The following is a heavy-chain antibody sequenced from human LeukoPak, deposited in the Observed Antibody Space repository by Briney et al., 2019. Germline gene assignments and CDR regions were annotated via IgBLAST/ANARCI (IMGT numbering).Heavy chain of an antibody. CDR3: ARVLYSSSWTDY. CDR2: IWYDGSNK. J-gene: IGHJ4*02. V-gene: IGHV3-33*01. CDR1: GFTFSSYG. D-gene: IGHD6-13*01. Sequence: GGSLRLSCAASGFTFSSYGMHWVRQAPGKGLEWVAVIWYDGSNKYYADSAKGRFTISRDNSKNTLYLQMNSLRAEDTAVYYCARVLYSSSWTDYWGQGTLVTVSS.